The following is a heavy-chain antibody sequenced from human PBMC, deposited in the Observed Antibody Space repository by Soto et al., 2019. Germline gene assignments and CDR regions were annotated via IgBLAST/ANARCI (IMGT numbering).Heavy chain of an antibody. CDR1: GGSISSGGYY. V-gene: IGHV4-31*03. D-gene: IGHD6-13*01. Sequence: QVQLQESGPGLVKPSQTLSLTCTVSGGSISSGGYYWSWIRQHPGKGLEWIGYIYYSGSTYYNPSLKSRVTISVDTSKNQFSLKLSSVTAADTAVYYCARDPKRSSWYYYGMDVWGQGTTVTVSS. J-gene: IGHJ6*02. CDR3: ARDPKRSSWYYYGMDV. CDR2: IYYSGST.